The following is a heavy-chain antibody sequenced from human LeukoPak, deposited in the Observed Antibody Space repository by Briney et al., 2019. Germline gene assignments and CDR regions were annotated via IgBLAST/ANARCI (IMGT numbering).Heavy chain of an antibody. V-gene: IGHV5-51*01. CDR3: ARAWSLDY. J-gene: IGHJ4*02. CDR2: INPTDSDA. Sequence: GESLKISCKGSGYSFTTYWIGWVRQMPGKGLEWVGFINPTDSDATYSPSFQGQVIISADKSTSTAYLQWSSLKASDTAMYYCARAWSLDYWGQGTLVTVSS. D-gene: IGHD2-15*01. CDR1: GYSFTTYW.